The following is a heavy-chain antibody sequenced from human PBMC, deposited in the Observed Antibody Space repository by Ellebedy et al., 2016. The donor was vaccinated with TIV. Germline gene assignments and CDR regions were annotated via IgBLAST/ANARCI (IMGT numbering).Heavy chain of an antibody. CDR3: ARVAITAAVGGGFFDL. J-gene: IGHJ2*01. CDR2: IYYSGST. Sequence: MPSETLSLTCIVSGGSISNYYWSWIRQPPGKGLEWIGSIYYSGSTNYNPSLKSRVTISVDTSKNQISLTLMSSVSAADTAVYYCARVAITAAVGGGFFDLWGRGTLVTVSS. V-gene: IGHV4-59*01. D-gene: IGHD6-13*01. CDR1: GGSISNYY.